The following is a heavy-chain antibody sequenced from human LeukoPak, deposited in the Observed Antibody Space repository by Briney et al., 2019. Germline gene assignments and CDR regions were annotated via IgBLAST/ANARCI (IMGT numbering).Heavy chain of an antibody. J-gene: IGHJ4*02. CDR1: GGSISSGSYY. Sequence: SETLSLTCTVSGGSISSGSYYWSWIRQPAGKGLEWIGRIYTSGSTNYNPSLKSRVTISVDTSKNQFSLKLSSVTAADTAVYYCARQGSGWHYYYFDYWGQGTLVTVSS. CDR3: ARQGSGWHYYYFDY. V-gene: IGHV4-61*02. CDR2: IYTSGST. D-gene: IGHD6-19*01.